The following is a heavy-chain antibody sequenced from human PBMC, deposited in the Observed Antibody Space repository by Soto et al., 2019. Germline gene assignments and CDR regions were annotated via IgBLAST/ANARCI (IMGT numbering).Heavy chain of an antibody. Sequence: QVQLQESGPELVKPSETLSLTCSVSGGSTSDNYWSWIRQPPGKGLEWIGYIYYSGSTNYNPSLKSRVXXXVXXSRNQFSLRLTSVTAADTAVYYCARLGGYYQALDSWGQGTLVTVSS. CDR2: IYYSGST. V-gene: IGHV4-59*08. CDR1: GGSTSDNY. CDR3: ARLGGYYQALDS. D-gene: IGHD3-3*01. J-gene: IGHJ4*02.